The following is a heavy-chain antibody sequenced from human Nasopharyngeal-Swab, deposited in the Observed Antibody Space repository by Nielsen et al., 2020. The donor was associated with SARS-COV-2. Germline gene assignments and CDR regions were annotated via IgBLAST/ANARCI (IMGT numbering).Heavy chain of an antibody. Sequence: GGSLRLSCAASGFTFSSYEMNWVRQAPGKGLEWVSYISSSGSTIYYADSVKGRFTISRDSAKNSLYLQMNSLRAEDTAVYYCARGRVRHFDYWGQGTLVTVSS. D-gene: IGHD4-23*01. CDR1: GFTFSSYE. CDR2: ISSSGSTI. CDR3: ARGRVRHFDY. J-gene: IGHJ4*02. V-gene: IGHV3-48*03.